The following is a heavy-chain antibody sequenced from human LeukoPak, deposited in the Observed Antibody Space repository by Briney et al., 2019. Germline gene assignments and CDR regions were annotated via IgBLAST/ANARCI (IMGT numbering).Heavy chain of an antibody. J-gene: IGHJ6*03. Sequence: PGGSLRLSCAASGFTFSSYWMHWVRQAPGKGLVWVSHINTDGSTTIYADSVKGRFTISRDNAKNTLYLQMNGLRAEDTAVYYCAMGYYDSGGYYSRYYYYYMDVWGKGTTVTVSS. CDR1: GFTFSSYW. CDR3: AMGYYDSGGYYSRYYYYYMDV. D-gene: IGHD3-22*01. CDR2: INTDGSTT. V-gene: IGHV3-74*01.